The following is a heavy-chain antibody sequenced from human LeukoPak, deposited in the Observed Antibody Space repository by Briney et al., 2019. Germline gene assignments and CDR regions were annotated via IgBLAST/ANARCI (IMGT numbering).Heavy chain of an antibody. D-gene: IGHD3-16*02. V-gene: IGHV3-23*01. CDR3: AKANYVWGSYPDAFDI. Sequence: PGGSLRLSCAASGFTVSSNYMSWVRQAPGKGLEWVSAISGSGGSTYYADSVKGRFTISRDNSKNTLYLQMNSLRAEDTAVYYCAKANYVWGSYPDAFDIWGQGTMVTVSS. CDR1: GFTVSSNY. J-gene: IGHJ3*02. CDR2: ISGSGGST.